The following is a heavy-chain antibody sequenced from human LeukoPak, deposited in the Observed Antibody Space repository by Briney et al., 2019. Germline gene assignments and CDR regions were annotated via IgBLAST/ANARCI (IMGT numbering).Heavy chain of an antibody. CDR3: ARLLTSRVGYYYGMDV. D-gene: IGHD1-26*01. CDR2: IYYSGST. J-gene: IGHJ6*02. Sequence: SETLSLTCTVSGGSISSYYWSWIRQPPGKGLEWIGYIYYSGSTNYNPSLKSRVTISVDTSKNQFSLKLSSVTAADTAVYYCARLLTSRVGYYYGMDVWGQGTTVTVSS. CDR1: GGSISSYY. V-gene: IGHV4-59*08.